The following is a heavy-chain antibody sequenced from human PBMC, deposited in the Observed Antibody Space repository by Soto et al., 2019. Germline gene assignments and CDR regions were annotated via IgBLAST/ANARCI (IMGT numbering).Heavy chain of an antibody. J-gene: IGHJ4*02. CDR3: ARLYGSSRFDY. V-gene: IGHV4-39*01. D-gene: IGHD6-6*01. Sequence: QLQLQESGPGLVKPSETLSLTCTVSGGSISSSSYYWGWIRQPPGKGLEWIGTIYYSVSTYYNPSLQSRVTISVDTSKNQFSLKLSSVTAAATAVYYCARLYGSSRFDYWGQGTLVTVSS. CDR1: GGSISSSSYY. CDR2: IYYSVST.